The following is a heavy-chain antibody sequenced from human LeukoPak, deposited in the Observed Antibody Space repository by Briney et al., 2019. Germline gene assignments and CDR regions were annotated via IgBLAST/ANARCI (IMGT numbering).Heavy chain of an antibody. Sequence: GGSLRLSCAASGFTFSTYGMHWVRQAPGKGLEWVAFIRYDGNNKYHADSVKGRFTISRDNSKNTLYLQMNSLRTEDTAVYYCAKDPGPSAYYYDSSGYRYFDYWGQGTLVTVSS. D-gene: IGHD3-22*01. J-gene: IGHJ4*02. V-gene: IGHV3-30*02. CDR3: AKDPGPSAYYYDSSGYRYFDY. CDR2: IRYDGNNK. CDR1: GFTFSTYG.